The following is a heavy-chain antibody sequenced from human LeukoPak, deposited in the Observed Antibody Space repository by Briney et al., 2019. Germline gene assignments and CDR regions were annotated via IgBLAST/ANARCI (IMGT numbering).Heavy chain of an antibody. J-gene: IGHJ4*02. D-gene: IGHD3-10*01. CDR2: ISYDGSNK. CDR1: GFTFSSYA. CDR3: ARGPAVRGVPLD. Sequence: GGSLRLSCAAPGFTFSSYAMHWVRQAPGKGVGWVAVISYDGSNKYYADSVKGRFTISRDNSKNTLYLQMNSLRAEDTAVYYCARGPAVRGVPLDWGQGTLVTVSS. V-gene: IGHV3-30*04.